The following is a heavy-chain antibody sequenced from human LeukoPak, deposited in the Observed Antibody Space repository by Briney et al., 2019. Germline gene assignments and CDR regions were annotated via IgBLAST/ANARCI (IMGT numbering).Heavy chain of an antibody. V-gene: IGHV3-33*01. Sequence: GGSLRLSCAASGFTFSSYGMHWVRQAPGKGLEWVAAIRYDGSNKYFADSVKGRFTISRDNSKNTLYLQMNSLRAEDTAVYYCARGRNGDYGTVTDYWGQGTLVTVSS. J-gene: IGHJ4*02. CDR3: ARGRNGDYGTVTDY. CDR1: GFTFSSYG. D-gene: IGHD4-17*01. CDR2: IRYDGSNK.